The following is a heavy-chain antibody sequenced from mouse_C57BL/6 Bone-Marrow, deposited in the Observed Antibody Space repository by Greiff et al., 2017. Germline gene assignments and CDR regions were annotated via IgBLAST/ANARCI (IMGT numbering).Heavy chain of an antibody. J-gene: IGHJ2*01. CDR3: APWSYVDY. CDR1: GYTFTSYG. Sequence: VQLQQSGAELARPGASVKLSCKASGYTFTSYGISWVKQRTGPGLEWIGEIYPRSGNTYYNEKFKGKATMTADKYSSTAYMELRSLASEDAAVYFCAPWSYVDYWGQGTPLTVSA. CDR2: IYPRSGNT. V-gene: IGHV1-81*01.